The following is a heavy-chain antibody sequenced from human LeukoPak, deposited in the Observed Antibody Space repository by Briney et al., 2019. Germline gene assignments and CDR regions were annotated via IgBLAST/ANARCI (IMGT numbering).Heavy chain of an antibody. CDR2: ISGYNGNT. CDR1: GYTFTNYG. CDR3: ARSEWSYYFDY. Sequence: GASVKVSCKASGYTFTNYGIIWGRQAPGQGLEWMGWISGYNGNTNYAQKLQGRVTMTTDTSTSTAYMELRSLRSDDTAVYYCARSEWSYYFDYWGQGTLVTVSS. D-gene: IGHD3-3*01. J-gene: IGHJ4*02. V-gene: IGHV1-18*01.